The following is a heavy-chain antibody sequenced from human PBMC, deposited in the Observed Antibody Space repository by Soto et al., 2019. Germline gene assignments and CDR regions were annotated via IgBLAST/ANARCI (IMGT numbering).Heavy chain of an antibody. CDR2: TYYRSKWYN. Sequence: QSQTLSLTCAISGDSVSSNSAAWNWIRQSPSRGLEWLGRTYYRSKWYNDYAVSVKSRITINPDTSKNQFSLQLNSVTPEDTAVYYCARDYDPSYYGSGSYRYLDYWGQGTLVTVSS. J-gene: IGHJ4*02. CDR1: GDSVSSNSAA. D-gene: IGHD3-10*01. V-gene: IGHV6-1*01. CDR3: ARDYDPSYYGSGSYRYLDY.